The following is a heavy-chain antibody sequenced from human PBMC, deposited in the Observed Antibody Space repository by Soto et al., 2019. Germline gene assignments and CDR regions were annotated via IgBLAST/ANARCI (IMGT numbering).Heavy chain of an antibody. CDR3: ARDPYQDYGDPYYYYALDA. CDR1: GDSVSNGDYS. D-gene: IGHD4-17*01. V-gene: IGHV4-30-4*01. CDR2: IYYIGGP. J-gene: IGHJ6*02. Sequence: SETLSLTCSVSGDSVSNGDYSWSWIRQPPGKGLEWIGYIYYIGGPYYNPSLQSRVTISMDTSKNQVSLNLTSVTAADTAVYFCARDPYQDYGDPYYYYALDAWGPGLTVTVSS.